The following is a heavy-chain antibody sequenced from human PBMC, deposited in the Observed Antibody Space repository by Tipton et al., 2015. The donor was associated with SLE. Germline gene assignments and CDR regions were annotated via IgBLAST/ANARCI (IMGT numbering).Heavy chain of an antibody. D-gene: IGHD3-16*01. Sequence: GLVKPSGTLSLSCTVSGGSMSTYYWSWIRQPPGKGLEWIGSIYYSGSTYYNPSLKSRVTISVDTSKNQFSLKLSSVTAADTAVYYCARVQAYEGFDPWGQGTPVTVSS. CDR2: IYYSGST. J-gene: IGHJ5*02. CDR3: ARVQAYEGFDP. CDR1: GGSMSTYY. V-gene: IGHV4-59*12.